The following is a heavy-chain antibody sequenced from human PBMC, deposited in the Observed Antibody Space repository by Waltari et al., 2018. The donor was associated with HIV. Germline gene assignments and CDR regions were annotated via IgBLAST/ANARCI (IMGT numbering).Heavy chain of an antibody. D-gene: IGHD2-15*01. J-gene: IGHJ4*02. CDR1: GGSFSGYS. V-gene: IGHV4-34*01. CDR2: VNHSGNI. Sequence: QVQLQQSGAGLLKPSETLSPTCTVSGGSFSGYSWSWIRQPPGQGLEWIGEVNHSGNINYNPSLKSRLIISVDTSKSQFSLRLKSVTAADTAVYYCSREGYGGNPANDFDFWGQGTLVSVSS. CDR3: SREGYGGNPANDFDF.